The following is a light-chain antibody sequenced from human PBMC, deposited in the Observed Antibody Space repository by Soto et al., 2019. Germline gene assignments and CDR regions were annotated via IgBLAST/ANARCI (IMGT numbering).Light chain of an antibody. V-gene: IGLV1-44*01. CDR1: SSNIGSNT. Sequence: QSVLTQPPSASGTPGQRVTISCSGSSSNIGSNTVNRYQQLPGTAPKLLIYSNNPRPSGVPDRFSGSKSGTSASLAISGLQSEDEADYYCAAWDDSLNGKVFGGGTKLTVL. J-gene: IGLJ3*02. CDR3: AAWDDSLNGKV. CDR2: SNN.